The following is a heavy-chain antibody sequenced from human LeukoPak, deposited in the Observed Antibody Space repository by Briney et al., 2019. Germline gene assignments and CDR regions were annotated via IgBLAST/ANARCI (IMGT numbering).Heavy chain of an antibody. CDR2: INTNTGNP. D-gene: IGHD2-2*01. CDR1: GYTFTTYA. J-gene: IGHJ4*02. CDR3: TRGSSTSEFY. V-gene: IGHV7-4-1*02. Sequence: ASVKVSCKASGYTFTTYAINWVRQAPGQGLEWMGWINTNTGNPTYAQGFTGRFVFSLDTSVSTAYLQISSLKAEDTAVYFCTRGSSTSEFYWGQGTLVTVSS.